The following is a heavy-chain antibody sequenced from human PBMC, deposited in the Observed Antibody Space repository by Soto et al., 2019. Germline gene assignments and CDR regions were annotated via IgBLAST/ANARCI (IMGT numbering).Heavy chain of an antibody. J-gene: IGHJ4*02. D-gene: IGHD6-13*01. CDR2: MNPNSGNT. CDR3: ARVPRRAAAGTRVSPLGY. CDR1: GYTFTSYD. Sequence: QVQLVQSGAEVKKPGASVKVSCKASGYTFTSYDINWVRQATGQGLEWRGWMNPNSGNTGYAQKFQGRVTMTRNTSISTAYMELSSLRSEDTAVYYCARVPRRAAAGTRVSPLGYWGQGTLVTVSS. V-gene: IGHV1-8*01.